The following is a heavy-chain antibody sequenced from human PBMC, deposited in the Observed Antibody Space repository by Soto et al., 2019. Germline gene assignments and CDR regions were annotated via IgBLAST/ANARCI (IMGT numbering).Heavy chain of an antibody. CDR1: GGSMSGSY. J-gene: IGHJ3*02. CDR2: IYYSGST. D-gene: IGHD3-10*01. V-gene: IGHV4-59*05. CDR3: ARQIVLLWFGESLNAFDI. Sequence: LETLPLTCTVSGGSMSGSYWIWIRQCPGKGLEWIGSIYYSGSTYYNPSLESRVTISVDTSKNQFSLKLSSVTAADTAVYYCARQIVLLWFGESLNAFDIWGQGTMVTVSS.